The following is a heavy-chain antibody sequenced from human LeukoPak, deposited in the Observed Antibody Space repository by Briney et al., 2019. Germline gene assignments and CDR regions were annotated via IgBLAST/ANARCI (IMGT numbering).Heavy chain of an antibody. CDR2: ISGSGGST. Sequence: GGSLRLSCAASGFTFSSYAMSWVRQAPGKGLEWVSAISGSGGSTYYADSVKGRFTISRDNSKNTLYLQMNSLRAEDTAVYYCAKVASIAARLRVAFDIWGQGTMVTVSS. CDR1: GFTFSSYA. V-gene: IGHV3-23*01. CDR3: AKVASIAARLRVAFDI. D-gene: IGHD6-6*01. J-gene: IGHJ3*02.